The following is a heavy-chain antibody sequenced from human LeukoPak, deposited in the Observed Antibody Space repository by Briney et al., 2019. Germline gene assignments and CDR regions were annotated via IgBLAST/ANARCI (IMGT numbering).Heavy chain of an antibody. Sequence: ASVKVSCKASGYTFTSYDINWVRQATGQGLEWLGYMNPNSGNTGSAQKFQGRSTMTWDTSISAAYMELSSLRSEDTAVYYCAREGFDYWGRGTLVTVSS. V-gene: IGHV1-8*01. J-gene: IGHJ4*02. CDR3: AREGFDY. CDR1: GYTFTSYD. CDR2: MNPNSGNT.